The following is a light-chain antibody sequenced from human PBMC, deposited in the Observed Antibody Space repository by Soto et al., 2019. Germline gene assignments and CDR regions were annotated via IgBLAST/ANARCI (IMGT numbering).Light chain of an antibody. CDR3: QQYGSSPTGYT. J-gene: IGKJ2*01. Sequence: EIVLTQSPGTLSLSPGERATLSCRASQSVSSSYLAWYQQKPGQAPRLLIYGASSMATGIPDRFSGSGSGTDFTLTMIILEPEDFAVYYCQQYGSSPTGYTFGQGTKLEIK. CDR2: GAS. V-gene: IGKV3-20*01. CDR1: QSVSSSY.